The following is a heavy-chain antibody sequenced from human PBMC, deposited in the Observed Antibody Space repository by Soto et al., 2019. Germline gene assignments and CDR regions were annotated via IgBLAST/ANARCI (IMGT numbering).Heavy chain of an antibody. D-gene: IGHD6-19*01. Sequence: GGSLRLSCAASGFTFSSYAIHWVRQAPGKGLEWVAIISYDGNNKYYADSVKGRFTISRDNSKNTLYLQMNSLRAEDTAVYYCARPSSGWYGYYFDYWGQGTLVTVSS. CDR3: ARPSSGWYGYYFDY. J-gene: IGHJ4*02. CDR2: ISYDGNNK. CDR1: GFTFSSYA. V-gene: IGHV3-30-3*01.